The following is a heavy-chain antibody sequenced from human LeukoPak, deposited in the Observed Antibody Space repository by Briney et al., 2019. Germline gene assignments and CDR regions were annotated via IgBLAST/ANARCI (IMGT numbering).Heavy chain of an antibody. V-gene: IGHV4-59*01. D-gene: IGHD2-2*01. CDR2: IYNSGST. Sequence: PSETLSLTCTVSDDSITMYYWSWIRQPPGKGLEWIGYIYNSGSTNYNPSLKSRVTISVDTSKNQFSLKLSSVTAADTAVYHCAREYCSSTSCYFDYWGQGTLVTVSS. J-gene: IGHJ4*02. CDR3: AREYCSSTSCYFDY. CDR1: DDSITMYY.